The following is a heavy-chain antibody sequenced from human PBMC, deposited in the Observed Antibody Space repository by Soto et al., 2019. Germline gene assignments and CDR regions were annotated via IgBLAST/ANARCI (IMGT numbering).Heavy chain of an antibody. CDR3: ARYGDYFDY. Sequence: PGGSLRLSCAASGFIVSSKYMSWVRQAPGKGLEWVSTIYSGGNTYYADSVKGRFTISRDNSKNTLYLQMNSLRAEDTAVYFCARYGDYFDYWGQGTLVTVSS. J-gene: IGHJ4*02. CDR2: IYSGGNT. V-gene: IGHV3-53*01. D-gene: IGHD4-17*01. CDR1: GFIVSSKY.